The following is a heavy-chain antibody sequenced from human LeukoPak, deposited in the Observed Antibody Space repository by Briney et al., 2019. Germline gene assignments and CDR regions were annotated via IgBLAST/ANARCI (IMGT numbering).Heavy chain of an antibody. V-gene: IGHV4-59*01. CDR1: GGSISSYY. Sequence: SETLSLTCTVSGGSISSYYWSWIRQPPGKGLEWIGYIYYSGSTNYNPSLKSRVTISVDTSKNQFSLKLSSVTAADTAVYYCARALDFWSGYYWPHYAFDIWGQGTMVTVSS. J-gene: IGHJ3*02. CDR3: ARALDFWSGYYWPHYAFDI. D-gene: IGHD3-3*01. CDR2: IYYSGST.